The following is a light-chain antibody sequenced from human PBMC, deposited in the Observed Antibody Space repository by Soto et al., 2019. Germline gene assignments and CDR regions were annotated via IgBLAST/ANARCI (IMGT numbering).Light chain of an antibody. CDR2: DAS. CDR1: QSISNW. J-gene: IGKJ1*01. V-gene: IGKV1-5*01. CDR3: QQYKDRSPMWT. Sequence: DIQMTQSPSTLSASIGDRVTITCRASQSISNWLAWYQQRPGKAPNLLIYDASSLGSGVPSRFTGRGSGTEFTLTISSLQPDDLATYYCQQYKDRSPMWTFGQGTKVEI.